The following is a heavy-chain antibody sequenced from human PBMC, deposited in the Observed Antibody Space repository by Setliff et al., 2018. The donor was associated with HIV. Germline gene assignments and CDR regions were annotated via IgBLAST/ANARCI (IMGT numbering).Heavy chain of an antibody. CDR1: GDSISSYY. D-gene: IGHD2-15*01. CDR3: ARWGASGGRPDWHAFDM. CDR2: IGYNGDT. J-gene: IGHJ3*02. Sequence: TLSLTCTVSGDSISSYYWSWIRQPPGKGLEWIGYIGYNGDTSYNPSLNSRVTLSVDRSKNQFSLKLSSVSAADTAVYFCARWGASGGRPDWHAFDMWGQGTMVTVSS. V-gene: IGHV4-59*01.